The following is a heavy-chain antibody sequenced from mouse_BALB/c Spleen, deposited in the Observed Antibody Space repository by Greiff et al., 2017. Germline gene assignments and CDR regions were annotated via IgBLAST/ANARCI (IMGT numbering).Heavy chain of an antibody. CDR2: ISSGGST. V-gene: IGHV5-6-5*01. CDR1: GFTFSSYA. J-gene: IGHJ3*01. Sequence: EVKLVESGGGLVKPGGSLKLSCAASGFTFSSYAMSWVRQTPEKRLEWVASISSGGSTYYPDSVKGRFTISRDNARNILYLQMSSLRSEDTAMHYCARGRDYDVGAWFAYWGQGTLVTVSA. CDR3: ARGRDYDVGAWFAY. D-gene: IGHD2-4*01.